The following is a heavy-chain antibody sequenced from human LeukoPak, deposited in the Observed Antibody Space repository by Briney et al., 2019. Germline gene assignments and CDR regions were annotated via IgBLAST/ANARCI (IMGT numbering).Heavy chain of an antibody. V-gene: IGHV3-72*01. Sequence: GGSPRLSCAASGFTFSDHYMDWVRQAPGKGLEWVGRTRNKANSYTTEYAASVKGRFTISRDDSKNSLYLQMNSLRDDDTAVYYCANDYGSGLQVFDYWGQGTLVTVSS. J-gene: IGHJ4*02. CDR3: ANDYGSGLQVFDY. CDR2: TRNKANSYTT. CDR1: GFTFSDHY. D-gene: IGHD3-16*01.